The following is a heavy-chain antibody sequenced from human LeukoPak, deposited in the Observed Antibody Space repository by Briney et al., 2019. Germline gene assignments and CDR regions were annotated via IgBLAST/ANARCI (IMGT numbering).Heavy chain of an antibody. CDR3: ARGRQEISMILVVMTGVSYYLDV. CDR2: INPSGST. Sequence: SETLSLTCAVYGGSLSGYYWTWIRQSPGKRLEWMGEINPSGSTYYNPSLKSRLTISRDTSKNPISLRLSSVTAADTAVYYCARGRQEISMILVVMTGVSYYLDVWGKGTTVTVS. CDR1: GGSLSGYY. D-gene: IGHD3-22*01. J-gene: IGHJ6*03. V-gene: IGHV4-34*01.